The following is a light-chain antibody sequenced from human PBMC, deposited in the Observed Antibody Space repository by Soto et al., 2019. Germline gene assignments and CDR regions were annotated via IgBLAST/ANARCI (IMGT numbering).Light chain of an antibody. CDR3: QQYSDWRPQ. J-gene: IGKJ1*01. CDR1: QSVSSSY. Sequence: EIVLTQSPCTLSLSPGERATLSCRASQSVSSSYLAWYQQKPGQAPRLLIYGASTRATGIPARFSGSGSGTEFTLTISSLQSEDFAVYYCQQYSDWRPQFGQGTKVDIK. CDR2: GAS. V-gene: IGKV3-15*01.